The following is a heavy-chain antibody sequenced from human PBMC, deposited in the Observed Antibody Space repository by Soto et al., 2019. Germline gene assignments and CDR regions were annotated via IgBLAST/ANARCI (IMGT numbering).Heavy chain of an antibody. V-gene: IGHV1-18*01. CDR2: ISAYNGNT. D-gene: IGHD6-6*01. CDR1: GYTFTSYG. Sequence: ASVKVSCKASGYTFTSYGISWVRQAPGQGLEWMGWISAYNGNTNYAQKLQGRVTMTTDTSTSTAYMELRSLRSDDTDVYDCARDGAARPDSGFYYGMDVWGQGTTVTVSS. J-gene: IGHJ6*02. CDR3: ARDGAARPDSGFYYGMDV.